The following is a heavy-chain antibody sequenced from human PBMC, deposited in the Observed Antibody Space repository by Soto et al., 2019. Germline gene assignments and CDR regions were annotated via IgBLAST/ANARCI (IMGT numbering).Heavy chain of an antibody. CDR2: ISAYNGNT. J-gene: IGHJ4*02. D-gene: IGHD1-26*01. V-gene: IGHV1-18*04. Sequence: ASVKVSCKASGYTFTSYGISWVRQAPGQGLEWMGWISAYNGNTNYAQKLQGRVTMTTDTSTSTAYMELRSLRSDDTAVYYCAREDGSTTTPFDFDDWGQGTLVTVSS. CDR1: GYTFTSYG. CDR3: AREDGSTTTPFDFDD.